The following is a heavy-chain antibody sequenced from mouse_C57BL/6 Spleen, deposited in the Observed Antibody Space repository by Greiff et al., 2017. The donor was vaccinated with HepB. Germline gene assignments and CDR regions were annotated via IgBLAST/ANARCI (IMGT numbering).Heavy chain of an antibody. D-gene: IGHD2-2*01. CDR1: GYSITSGYY. V-gene: IGHV3-6*01. CDR3: ARAGNGYDGYAMDY. CDR2: ISYDGSN. Sequence: EVQLVESGPGLVKPSQSLSLTCSVTGYSITSGYYWNWIRQFPGNQLEWMGYISYDGSNNYNPSLKNRISITRDTSKNQFFLKLNSVTTEDTATYYCARAGNGYDGYAMDYWGQGTSVTVSS. J-gene: IGHJ4*01.